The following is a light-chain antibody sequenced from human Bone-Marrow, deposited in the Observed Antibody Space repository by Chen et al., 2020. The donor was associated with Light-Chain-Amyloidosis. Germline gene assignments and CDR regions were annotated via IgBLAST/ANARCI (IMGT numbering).Light chain of an antibody. Sequence: EIDLTQSPATLSLSPGEGATLSCKASQNVFINLAWYQQKPGQAPRLLIYGASMRAIGVPARFSGGGSGTEFTLTISSLQPEDSAVYYCQQYNQWPPLTFGGGTKVEI. CDR1: QNVFIN. V-gene: IGKV3-15*01. J-gene: IGKJ4*01. CDR2: GAS. CDR3: QQYNQWPPLT.